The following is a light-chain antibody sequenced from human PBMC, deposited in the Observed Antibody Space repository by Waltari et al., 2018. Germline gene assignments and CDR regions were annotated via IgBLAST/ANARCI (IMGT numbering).Light chain of an antibody. CDR1: SGSIASNY. CDR3: QSYDSSKV. J-gene: IGLJ3*02. V-gene: IGLV6-57*04. Sequence: NFMLTQPHSVSESPGKTVTIPCTRSSGSIASNYVQWYQQRPGSAPTTVIYEDNQRPSGVPDRFSGSIDSSSNSASLTISGLKTEDEADYYCQSYDSSKVFGGGTKLTVL. CDR2: EDN.